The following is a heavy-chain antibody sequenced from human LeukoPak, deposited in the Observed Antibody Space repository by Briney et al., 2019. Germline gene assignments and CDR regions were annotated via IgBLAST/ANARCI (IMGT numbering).Heavy chain of an antibody. CDR2: IYYSGST. Sequence: PSETLSLTFTVSGGSISSSSYNWGWIRQPPGKGLEWIGSIYYSGSTYYNPSLKSRVTISVDTSKNQFSLKLSSVTAADTAVYYCARQVLTGMILVIITKFDYWGQRTLVTVSS. CDR1: GGSISSSSYN. D-gene: IGHD3-22*01. CDR3: ARQVLTGMILVIITKFDY. V-gene: IGHV4-39*01. J-gene: IGHJ4*02.